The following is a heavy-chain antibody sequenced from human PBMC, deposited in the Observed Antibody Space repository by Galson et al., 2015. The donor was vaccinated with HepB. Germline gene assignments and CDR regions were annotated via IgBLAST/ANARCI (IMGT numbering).Heavy chain of an antibody. V-gene: IGHV1-2*02. D-gene: IGHD5-24*01. Sequence: SVKVSCKASGYTFTGYYMHWVRQAPGQGLEWMGWINANSGGTNYAQKFQGRVTMTRDTSISTAYMGLSRLRSDDTAVYYCARKGVRDANWFDPWGQGTLVTVSS. CDR1: GYTFTGYY. CDR2: INANSGGT. CDR3: ARKGVRDANWFDP. J-gene: IGHJ5*02.